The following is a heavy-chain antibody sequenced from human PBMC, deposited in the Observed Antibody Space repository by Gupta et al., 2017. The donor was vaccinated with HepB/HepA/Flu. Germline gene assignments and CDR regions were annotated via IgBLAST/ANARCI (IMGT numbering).Heavy chain of an antibody. CDR2: INHSGST. J-gene: IGHJ4*02. CDR1: GGSFSGYY. D-gene: IGHD2-2*01. CDR3: ARGASPTSDCSSTSCSSTDFDY. Sequence: QVQLQQWGAGLLKPSETLSLTCAVYGGSFSGYYWSWIRQPPGKGLEWIGEINHSGSTNYNPSLKSRVTISVDTSKNQFSLKLSSVTAADTAVYYCARGASPTSDCSSTSCSSTDFDYWGQGTLVTVSS. V-gene: IGHV4-34*01.